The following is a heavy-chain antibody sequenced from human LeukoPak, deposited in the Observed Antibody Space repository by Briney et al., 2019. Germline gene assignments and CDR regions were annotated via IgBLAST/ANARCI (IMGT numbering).Heavy chain of an antibody. CDR2: INHSGST. CDR1: GGSISSGSYY. CDR3: ARGSLGYLVPFQH. J-gene: IGHJ1*01. V-gene: IGHV4-39*07. D-gene: IGHD6-6*01. Sequence: TLSLTCTVSGGSISSGSYYWSWIRQPPGKGLEWIGEINHSGSTNYNPSLKSRVTISVDTSKNQFSLKLSSVTAADTAVYYCARGSLGYLVPFQHWGQGTLVTVSS.